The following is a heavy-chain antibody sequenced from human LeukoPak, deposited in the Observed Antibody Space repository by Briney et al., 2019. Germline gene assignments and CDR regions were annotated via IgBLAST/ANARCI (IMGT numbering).Heavy chain of an antibody. V-gene: IGHV4-39*07. J-gene: IGHJ6*03. Sequence: SETLSLTCTVSGASVSSGSFYWAWIRQPPGQGLEWIGSVYYNGRTYYNPSLKSRVTISVDTSKNQFSLKLSSVTAADTAVYYCARGNWNYVYYYYYMDVWGKGTTVTVSS. CDR3: ARGNWNYVYYYYYMDV. D-gene: IGHD1-7*01. CDR1: GASVSSGSFY. CDR2: VYYNGRT.